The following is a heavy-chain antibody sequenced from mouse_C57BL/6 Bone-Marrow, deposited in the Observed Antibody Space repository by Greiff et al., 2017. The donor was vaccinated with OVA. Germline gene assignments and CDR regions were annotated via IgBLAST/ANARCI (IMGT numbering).Heavy chain of an antibody. D-gene: IGHD1-1*02. CDR3: ARHGGSSYWYFDV. CDR1: GFTFSDYG. CDR2: ISNLAYSI. Sequence: EVQLQESGGGLVQPGGSLKLSCAASGFTFSDYGMAWVRQAPRKGPEWVAFISNLAYSIYYADTVTGRFTISRENAKNTLYLEMSSLRSEDTAMYYCARHGGSSYWYFDVWGTGTTVTVSS. V-gene: IGHV5-15*01. J-gene: IGHJ1*03.